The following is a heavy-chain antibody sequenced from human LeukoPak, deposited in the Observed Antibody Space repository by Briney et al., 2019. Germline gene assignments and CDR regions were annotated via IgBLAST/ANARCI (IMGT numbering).Heavy chain of an antibody. J-gene: IGHJ4*02. V-gene: IGHV3-30*18. CDR2: ISYDGSNK. D-gene: IGHD3-10*01. Sequence: GRSLRLSCAASGFTFSSYGMHWVRQAPGKGLEWVAVISYDGSNKYYADSVKGRFTISRDNSKNTLYLQMNSLRAEDTAVYYCAKGYCYGSGSYDYWGQGTLVTVSS. CDR1: GFTFSSYG. CDR3: AKGYCYGSGSYDY.